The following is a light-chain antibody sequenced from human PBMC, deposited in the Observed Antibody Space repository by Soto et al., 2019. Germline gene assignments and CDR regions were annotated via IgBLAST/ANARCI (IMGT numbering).Light chain of an antibody. V-gene: IGLV2-14*01. CDR2: EVN. J-gene: IGLJ1*01. CDR1: NSDVGGYNY. Sequence: QSVLTQPAPVSGSPGQSITISCTGTNSDVGGYNYVSWYQQHPGKAPKLVIYEVNNRPSRVSDRFFGSKSGNTASLTISGLQTEDEADYYCSSYSSSGAQVFGAGTKVTVL. CDR3: SSYSSSGAQV.